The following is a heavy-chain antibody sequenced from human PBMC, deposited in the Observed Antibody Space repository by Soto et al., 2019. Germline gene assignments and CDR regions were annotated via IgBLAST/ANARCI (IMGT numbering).Heavy chain of an antibody. CDR2: ISGYNGNT. D-gene: IGHD2-2*01. Sequence: QVQLVQSGAEVKKPGASVKVSCKTSGYTFTTYGISWVRQAPGEGLEWMGWISGYNGNTDYAEKFQGRVIMTTDTSTNTAYMELRSLRSDDTAVYYCARDNNKGWGEVPVDPWGQGTQVTVSS. V-gene: IGHV1-18*01. CDR3: ARDNNKGWGEVPVDP. J-gene: IGHJ5*02. CDR1: GYTFTTYG.